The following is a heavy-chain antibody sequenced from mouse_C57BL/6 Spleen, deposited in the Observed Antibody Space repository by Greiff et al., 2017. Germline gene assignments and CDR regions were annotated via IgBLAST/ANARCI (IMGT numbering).Heavy chain of an antibody. V-gene: IGHV5-16*01. Sequence: EVMLVESEGGLVQPGSSMKLSCTASGFTFSDYYMAWVRQVPEKGLEWVANINYDGSSTYYLDSLKSRFIILRDNAKNILYLQMSSLKSEDTATYYCARSHYLWYFDVWGTGTTVTVSS. CDR3: ARSHYLWYFDV. J-gene: IGHJ1*03. CDR1: GFTFSDYY. D-gene: IGHD5-5*01. CDR2: INYDGSST.